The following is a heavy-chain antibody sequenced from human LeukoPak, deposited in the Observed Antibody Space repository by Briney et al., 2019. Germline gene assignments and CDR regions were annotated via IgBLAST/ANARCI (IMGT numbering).Heavy chain of an antibody. D-gene: IGHD1-1*01. V-gene: IGHV3-23*01. J-gene: IGHJ3*01. CDR2: IRGNGGRT. Sequence: GGSLRLSCTASGFTFTTYAMSWVRQAPGKGLEWVSTIRGNGGRTYYEDSVKGRFTISRDDSKNTLYLQVSSLRAEDTAMYYCANDGTGVHVWTPEAFDLWGPGTMVIVSS. CDR1: GFTFTTYA. CDR3: ANDGTGVHVWTPEAFDL.